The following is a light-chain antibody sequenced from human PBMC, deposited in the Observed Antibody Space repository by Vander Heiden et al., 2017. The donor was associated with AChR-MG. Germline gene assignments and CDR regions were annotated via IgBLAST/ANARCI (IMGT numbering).Light chain of an antibody. CDR3: QQYNDWPPT. V-gene: IGKV3D-15*01. Sequence: EIVMTQSPAPLSVSPGERATLSCRASQGVGNNLAWYQQKPGQPPRLLIHSASTRAPCIPARFSGSGSGTEFTLTISSLQSEDSAIYCCQQYNDWPPTFGQGTKVEIK. J-gene: IGKJ1*01. CDR1: QGVGNN. CDR2: SAS.